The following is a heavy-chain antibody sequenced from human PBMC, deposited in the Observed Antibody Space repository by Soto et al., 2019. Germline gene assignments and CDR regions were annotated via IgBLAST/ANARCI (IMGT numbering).Heavy chain of an antibody. CDR2: ISGSGGST. D-gene: IGHD1-26*01. CDR1: GFTFSSYA. J-gene: IGHJ6*02. V-gene: IGHV3-23*01. CDR3: AKESPWEPGDYDYYGMDV. Sequence: GGSLRLSCAASGFTFSSYAMSWVRQAPGKGLEWVSAISGSGGSTYYADSVKGRFTISRDNSKNTLYLQMNSLRAEDTAVYYCAKESPWEPGDYDYYGMDVWGQGTTVTVSS.